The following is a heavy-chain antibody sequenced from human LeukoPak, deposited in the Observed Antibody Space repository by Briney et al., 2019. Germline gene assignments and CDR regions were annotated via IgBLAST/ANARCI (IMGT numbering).Heavy chain of an antibody. CDR3: TTDPIMVRGNQGAFDI. V-gene: IGHV3-15*01. CDR2: IKSKTDGGTT. D-gene: IGHD3-10*01. CDR1: GFTFSNAW. Sequence: GGSLRLSCAASGFTFSNAWMSWVRQAPGKGLEWVGRIKSKTDGGTTDYAAPVKGRFTISRDDSKNTLYLQMNSLKTEDTAVYYCTTDPIMVRGNQGAFDIWGQGTMVTVSS. J-gene: IGHJ3*02.